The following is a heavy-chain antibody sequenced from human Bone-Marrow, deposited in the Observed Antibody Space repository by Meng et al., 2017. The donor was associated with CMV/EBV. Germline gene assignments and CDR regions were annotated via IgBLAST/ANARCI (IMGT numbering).Heavy chain of an antibody. CDR3: ARDTIAVAGTRGYYYYGMDV. CDR1: GGSISSYY. CDR2: IYYSGST. Sequence: SETLSLTCTVSGGSISSYYWSWIRQPPGKGLEWIGSIYYSGSTYYNPSLKSRVTISVDTSKNQFTLKLSSVTAADTAVYYCARDTIAVAGTRGYYYYGMDVWGQGTMVTGYS. J-gene: IGHJ6*01. V-gene: IGHV4-39*01. D-gene: IGHD6-19*01.